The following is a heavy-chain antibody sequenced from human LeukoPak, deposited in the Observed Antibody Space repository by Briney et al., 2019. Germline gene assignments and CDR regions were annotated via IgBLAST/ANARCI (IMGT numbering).Heavy chain of an antibody. D-gene: IGHD4-17*01. CDR2: ISGSGGST. V-gene: IGHV3-23*01. J-gene: IGHJ4*02. Sequence: KAGGSLRLSCAASGFTFSIYAMSWVRQVPGKGLEWVSAISGSGGSTFYADSGKGRFTISRDNSKNTLYLQMNSLRAEDTAVYYCAKQPVPYGDQYYFDYWGQGTLVTVSS. CDR3: AKQPVPYGDQYYFDY. CDR1: GFTFSIYA.